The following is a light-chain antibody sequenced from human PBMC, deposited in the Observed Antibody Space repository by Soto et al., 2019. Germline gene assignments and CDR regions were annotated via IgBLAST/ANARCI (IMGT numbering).Light chain of an antibody. CDR3: QQRSNWPPRLT. CDR1: HSVSSSY. J-gene: IGKJ4*01. CDR2: GAS. V-gene: IGKV3D-20*02. Sequence: ESVLTQSPGTLSLRTGERASLSCRASHSVSSSYLAWYQQKPGQAPRLLIYGASSRATGIPARFSGSGSGTDFTLTISSLEPEDFAVYYCQQRSNWPPRLTFGGGTKVDIK.